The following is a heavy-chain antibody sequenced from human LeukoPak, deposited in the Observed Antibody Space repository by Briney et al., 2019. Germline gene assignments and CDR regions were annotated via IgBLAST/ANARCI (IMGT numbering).Heavy chain of an antibody. CDR2: ISSSGSTI. CDR3: AREGRGPTTSLDSSYFDY. J-gene: IGHJ4*02. CDR1: GFTFSSYE. Sequence: PGGALRLSCAASGFTFSSYEMNWVRQAPGKGLEWVSYISSSGSTIYYADSVRGRFTISRDNAKNSLYLQMNSLRAEDTAVYYCAREGRGPTTSLDSSYFDYWGQGTLVTVSS. D-gene: IGHD1-26*01. V-gene: IGHV3-48*03.